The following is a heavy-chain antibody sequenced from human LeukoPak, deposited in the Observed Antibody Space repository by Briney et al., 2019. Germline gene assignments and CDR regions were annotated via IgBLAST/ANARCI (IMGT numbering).Heavy chain of an antibody. V-gene: IGHV3-48*02. J-gene: IGHJ4*02. CDR2: ITYNSGTI. CDR3: ARDSGYSYADDY. CDR1: GFTFGTYA. Sequence: HPGGSLRLSCAASGFTFGTYAMSWVRQAPGKGLEWVSYITYNSGTIFYADSVKGRFTISRDNAKDSLYLQMSSLRDEDTAVYYCARDSGYSYADDYWGQGTLVTVSS. D-gene: IGHD5-18*01.